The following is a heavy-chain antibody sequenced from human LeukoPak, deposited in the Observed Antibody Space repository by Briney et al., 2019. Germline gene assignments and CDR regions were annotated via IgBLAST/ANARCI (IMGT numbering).Heavy chain of an antibody. J-gene: IGHJ2*01. CDR3: GRAVTGYWYFDL. CDR1: GFTFSRYF. Sequence: GGSLRLSCSASGFTFSRYFMHWVRQAPGKGLEYVSAIRNDGGSTFYADSVKGRFTISRDNSKNILYLQMSSLRAEDTAVYYCGRAVTGYWYFDLWGHGTLVTVSS. CDR2: IRNDGGST. V-gene: IGHV3-64D*08. D-gene: IGHD6-19*01.